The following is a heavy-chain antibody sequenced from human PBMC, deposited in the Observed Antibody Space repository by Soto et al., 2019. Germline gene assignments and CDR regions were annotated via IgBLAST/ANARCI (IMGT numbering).Heavy chain of an antibody. CDR1: GGSISSGDYY. D-gene: IGHD6-13*01. V-gene: IGHV4-31*03. CDR2: IYHRGST. J-gene: IGHJ3*02. Sequence: SETLSLTCTVSGGSISSGDYYWNWIRQHPGKGLEWIGYIYHRGSTNYNPSLKSRVTISVDTSKNQFSLKLSSVTAADTAVYYCARVGSSSWYSAFDIWGQGTMVTVSS. CDR3: ARVGSSSWYSAFDI.